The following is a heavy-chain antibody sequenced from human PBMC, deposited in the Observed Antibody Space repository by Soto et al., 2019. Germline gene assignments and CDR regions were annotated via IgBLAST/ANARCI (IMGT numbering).Heavy chain of an antibody. D-gene: IGHD1-26*01. J-gene: IGHJ4*02. CDR2: IYYSGGT. CDR3: ARPSGSYLYYFDY. Sequence: SETLSHTCTFSGVTISTSSYYWGWIRQPPGKGLEWIGSIYYSGGTYYNPSLKSRVTISVDTSKNQFSLKLSSVTAADTAVYYCARPSGSYLYYFDYWGQVTLVTVS. CDR1: GVTISTSSYY. V-gene: IGHV4-39*01.